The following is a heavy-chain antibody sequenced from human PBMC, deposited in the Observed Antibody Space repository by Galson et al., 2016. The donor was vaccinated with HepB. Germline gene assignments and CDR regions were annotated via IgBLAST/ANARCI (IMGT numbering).Heavy chain of an antibody. D-gene: IGHD2-15*01. V-gene: IGHV3-30*04. Sequence: SLRLSCAASGFAFSSYTIHWVRQAPGKGLEWVGLISYDGSDKSFSDSLKGRFTISRDNSKNTLYLQMNSLRPDDTAVYFCASGLDCSGDNCHPYWGQGNLVTVSS. CDR3: ASGLDCSGDNCHPY. CDR1: GFAFSSYT. CDR2: ISYDGSDK. J-gene: IGHJ4*02.